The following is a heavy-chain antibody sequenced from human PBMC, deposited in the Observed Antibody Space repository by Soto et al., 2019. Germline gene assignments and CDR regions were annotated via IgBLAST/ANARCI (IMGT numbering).Heavy chain of an antibody. CDR2: INSDGSST. J-gene: IGHJ6*02. CDR3: AGACLGSWYFLSSYYYGMDV. Sequence: GSLRLSCAASGFTFSSYWMHWVRQAPGKGLVWVSRINSDGSSTSYADSVKGRFTISRDNAKNTLYLQMNSLRAEDTAVYYCAGACLGSWYFLSSYYYGMDVWGQGTTVTVSS. V-gene: IGHV3-74*01. D-gene: IGHD6-13*01. CDR1: GFTFSSYW.